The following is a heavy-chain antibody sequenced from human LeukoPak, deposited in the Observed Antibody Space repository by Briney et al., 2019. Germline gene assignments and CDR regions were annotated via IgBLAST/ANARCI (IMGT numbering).Heavy chain of an antibody. CDR3: ARGWSDYYYAFDI. D-gene: IGHD3-3*01. J-gene: IGHJ3*02. Sequence: GGSLRLSCAASGFTFSSYAMSWVRQAPGKGLEWVSAISGSGGSTYYADSVKGRFTISRDNAKNSLYLQMNSLRAEDTAVYYCARGWSDYYYAFDIWGQGTMVTVSS. CDR2: ISGSGGST. V-gene: IGHV3-23*01. CDR1: GFTFSSYA.